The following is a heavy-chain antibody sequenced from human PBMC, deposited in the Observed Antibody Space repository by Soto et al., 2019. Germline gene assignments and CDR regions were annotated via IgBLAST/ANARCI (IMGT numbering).Heavy chain of an antibody. CDR3: ARDDYGHYERPNWFDP. D-gene: IGHD4-17*01. J-gene: IGHJ5*02. CDR2: INAGNGNT. CDR1: GYTFTSYA. Sequence: QVQLVQSGAEVKKPGASVKVSCKASGYTFTSYAMHRVRQAPGQRLEWMGWINAGNGNTKYSQKFQGRVTITRDTSASTAYMELSSLRSEDTAVYYCARDDYGHYERPNWFDPWGQGTLVTVSS. V-gene: IGHV1-3*01.